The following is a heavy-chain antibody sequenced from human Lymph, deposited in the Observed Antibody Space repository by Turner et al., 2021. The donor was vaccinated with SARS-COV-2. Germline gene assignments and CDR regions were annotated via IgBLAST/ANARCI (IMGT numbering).Heavy chain of an antibody. D-gene: IGHD6-13*01. CDR1: GFIVSRNY. CDR2: SYSGGTT. CDR3: ARDLGTYGMDV. Sequence: EVQLVETGGGLLQPGGSLRLSCAASGFIVSRNYMNWVRQAPGKGLEWVSVSYSGGTTDYADSVKGRFTISRDNSKNTLYLQMNSLRVEDTAVYYCARDLGTYGMDVWGQGTTVTVSS. V-gene: IGHV3-53*02. J-gene: IGHJ6*02.